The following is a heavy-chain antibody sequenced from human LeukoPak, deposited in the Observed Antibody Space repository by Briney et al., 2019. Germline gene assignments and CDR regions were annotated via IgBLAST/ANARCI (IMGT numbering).Heavy chain of an antibody. V-gene: IGHV3-30*18. CDR1: GFTVSSYG. CDR3: AKDHRDGYNHPLFGDY. J-gene: IGHJ4*02. CDR2: ISYDGSNK. D-gene: IGHD5-24*01. Sequence: GGSLRLSCAASGFTVSSYGMHWVRQAPGKGLEWVAVISYDGSNKYYADSVKGRFTISRDNSKNTLYLQMNSLRAEDTAVYYCAKDHRDGYNHPLFGDYWGQGTLVTVSS.